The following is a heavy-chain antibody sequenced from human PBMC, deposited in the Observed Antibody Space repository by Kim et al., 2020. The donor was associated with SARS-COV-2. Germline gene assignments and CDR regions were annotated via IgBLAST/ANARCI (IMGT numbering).Heavy chain of an antibody. J-gene: IGHJ4*02. CDR2: ST. V-gene: IGHV4-4*02. Sequence: STNYNPALKSRVTISVDKSKNQFSLKLSAVTAADTAVYYCARKFPEVLDYWGQGTLVTVSS. CDR3: ARKFPEVLDY.